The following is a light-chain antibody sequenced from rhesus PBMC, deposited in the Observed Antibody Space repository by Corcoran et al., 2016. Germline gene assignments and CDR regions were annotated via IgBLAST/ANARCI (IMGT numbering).Light chain of an antibody. J-gene: IGKJ3*01. Sequence: DIQMTQSPSSLSASVGDTVTITCRASQGISSYLNWFQQKPGKAPKLLIYAASSLESGVPSRFSGSGSGTEFTLTISSLPPEDFAAYYCLHHNSYPFTFGPGPKLDIQ. CDR1: QGISSY. V-gene: IGKV1-28*01. CDR3: LHHNSYPFT. CDR2: AAS.